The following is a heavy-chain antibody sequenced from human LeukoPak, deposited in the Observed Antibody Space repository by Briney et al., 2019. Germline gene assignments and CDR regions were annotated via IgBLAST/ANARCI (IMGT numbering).Heavy chain of an antibody. CDR2: IYHSGST. Sequence: SETLSPTCTVSGGSISSSSYYWGWIRQPPGKGLEWIGYIYHSGSTYYNPSLKSRVTISVDTSKNQLSLKLSSVTAADTAVYYCARSKAHLSTSWYGTWFDPWGQGTLVTVSS. V-gene: IGHV4-39*07. CDR1: GGSISSSSYY. J-gene: IGHJ5*02. D-gene: IGHD2-2*01. CDR3: ARSKAHLSTSWYGTWFDP.